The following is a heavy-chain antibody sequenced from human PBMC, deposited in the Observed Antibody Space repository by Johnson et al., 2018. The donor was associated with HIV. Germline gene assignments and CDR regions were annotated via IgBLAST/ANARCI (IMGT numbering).Heavy chain of an antibody. CDR3: ARERTPAAAGTHDAFDI. D-gene: IGHD6-13*01. CDR1: GFTFSSYG. V-gene: IGHV3-33*08. CDR2: IWHDGSTK. J-gene: IGHJ3*02. Sequence: QMQLVESGGGLVQPGGSLRLSCAASGFTFSSYGMHRVRQAQGKGLEWVSAIWHDGSTKCYADSVKGRLTISRDNAKNSLYLQMNSLRAEDTALYYCARERTPAAAGTHDAFDIWGQGTMVTVS.